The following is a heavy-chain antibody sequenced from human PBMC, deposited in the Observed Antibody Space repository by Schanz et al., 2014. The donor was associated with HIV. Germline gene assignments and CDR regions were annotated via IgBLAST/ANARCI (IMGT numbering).Heavy chain of an antibody. Sequence: QEQVVESGGGVVQPGRSLRLACAASGFTFSSYAMHWVRQAPGTGLEWVAVIWYDATNEYYADSVKGRFTISRDNSKNTLYLQMNSLRVEDTAVYYCAREIDSSSWSFAGYYYGMDVWGQGTMLTVSS. CDR2: IWYDATNE. D-gene: IGHD6-13*01. CDR1: GFTFSSYA. V-gene: IGHV3-33*01. J-gene: IGHJ6*02. CDR3: AREIDSSSWSFAGYYYGMDV.